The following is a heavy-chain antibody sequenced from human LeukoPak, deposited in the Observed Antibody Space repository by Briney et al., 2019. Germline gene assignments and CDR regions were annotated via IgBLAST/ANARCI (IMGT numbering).Heavy chain of an antibody. D-gene: IGHD6-13*01. Sequence: GGSLRLSCAASGFTFSGSAMHWVRQASGKGLEWVGRIGSKANSYATAYAASVKGRFTISRDDSKNTAYLQMNSLKTEDTAVYYCARASSSWSPVGYWGQGTLVTVSS. V-gene: IGHV3-73*01. CDR1: GFTFSGSA. CDR2: IGSKANSYAT. J-gene: IGHJ4*02. CDR3: ARASSSWSPVGY.